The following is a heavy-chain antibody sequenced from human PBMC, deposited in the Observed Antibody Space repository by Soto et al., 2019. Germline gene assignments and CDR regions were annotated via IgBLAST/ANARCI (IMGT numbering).Heavy chain of an antibody. J-gene: IGHJ5*02. V-gene: IGHV1-18*01. CDR1: GDTFTNFG. CDR2: IATYNSNK. D-gene: IGHD3-10*01. CDR3: AMVLRGVVNWFEP. Sequence: HLVQSGPEVKKPGASVTVSCKTSGDTFTNFGLSWVRQAPGQGLEWMGWIATYNSNKNSAQKFQGRLTLTTDTSTSTGYMELKSLEYDDTAVYYCAMVLRGVVNWFEPLGQGTLVTVSS.